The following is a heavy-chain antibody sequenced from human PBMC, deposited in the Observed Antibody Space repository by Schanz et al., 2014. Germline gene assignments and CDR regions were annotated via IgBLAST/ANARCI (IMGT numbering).Heavy chain of an antibody. D-gene: IGHD7-27*01. V-gene: IGHV1-8*01. Sequence: QLVQSGAEVKKPGASVKVSCKASGYTLTNFDINWVRQAPGQGLEWMGWMNPNSGTTGYAQKFQGRVTMTRNTSTSTAYMELRGLRSDDTAVYYCATSRRGDDSWFFDLWGRGTLVTVSS. CDR1: GYTLTNFD. J-gene: IGHJ2*01. CDR3: ATSRRGDDSWFFDL. CDR2: MNPNSGTT.